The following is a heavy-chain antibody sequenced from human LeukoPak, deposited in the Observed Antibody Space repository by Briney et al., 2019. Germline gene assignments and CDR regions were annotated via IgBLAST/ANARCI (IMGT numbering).Heavy chain of an antibody. CDR3: ARDRFDALDY. J-gene: IGHJ4*02. D-gene: IGHD3-10*01. CDR2: ISYDGSNK. CDR1: GFTYSSYA. V-gene: IGHV3-30-3*01. Sequence: PGGSLRLSCAASGFTYSSYAMHWVRQAPGKGLEWVAVISYDGSNKYYADSVKGRFTISRDNSKSTLYLQMNSLRAEDTAVYYCARDRFDALDYWGQGTLVTVSS.